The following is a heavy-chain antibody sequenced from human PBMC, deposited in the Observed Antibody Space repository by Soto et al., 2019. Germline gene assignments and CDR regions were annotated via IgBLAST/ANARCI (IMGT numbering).Heavy chain of an antibody. V-gene: IGHV1-69*02. CDR1: GGTFSSYT. CDR3: AGSIAVAGKFDY. Sequence: QVQLVQSGAEVKKPGSSVKVSCKASGGTFSSYTISWVRQAPGQGLEWMGRIIPILGIANYAQKFQGRVTITADKATSTAYMELSSLRSEDTAVYYCAGSIAVAGKFDYWGQGTLVTVSS. D-gene: IGHD6-19*01. J-gene: IGHJ4*02. CDR2: IIPILGIA.